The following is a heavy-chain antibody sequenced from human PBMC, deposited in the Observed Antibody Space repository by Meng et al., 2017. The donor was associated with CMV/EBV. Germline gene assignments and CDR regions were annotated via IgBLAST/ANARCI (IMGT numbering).Heavy chain of an antibody. Sequence: GGSLRLSCAASGFTFDDYGMSWVRQAPGKGLEWVSGINWNGGSTSYAGSVKGRFTISRDNAKNSLYLQMNSLRAEDTALYYCARTDCSSTSCPKYYFDYWGQGTLVTVSS. J-gene: IGHJ4*02. CDR3: ARTDCSSTSCPKYYFDY. D-gene: IGHD2-2*01. V-gene: IGHV3-20*04. CDR1: GFTFDDYG. CDR2: INWNGGST.